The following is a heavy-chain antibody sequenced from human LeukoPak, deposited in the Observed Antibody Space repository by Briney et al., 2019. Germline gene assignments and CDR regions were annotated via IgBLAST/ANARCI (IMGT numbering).Heavy chain of an antibody. CDR2: IYTSGST. V-gene: IGHV4-4*07. D-gene: IGHD2-2*01. CDR1: GGSISSYY. J-gene: IGHJ3*02. Sequence: SETLSLTCTVSGGSISSYYWSWIRQPAGKGLEWIGRIYTSGSTNYNPSLKSRVTMSVDTSKNQFSLKLSSVTAADTAVYYCARDSMGYCSSTSCYAFDIWGQGTMVTVSS. CDR3: ARDSMGYCSSTSCYAFDI.